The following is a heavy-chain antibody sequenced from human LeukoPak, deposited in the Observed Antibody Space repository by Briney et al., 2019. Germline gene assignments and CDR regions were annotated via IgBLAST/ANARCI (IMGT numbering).Heavy chain of an antibody. CDR2: IGTRADT. D-gene: IGHD6-19*01. Sequence: GGSLRLSCAASGFTFSSYDMHWVRQVIGKGLEWVSAIGTRADTFYSGSVKGRFTISRENAKNSLYLQMNSLSAGDTAVYYCARGPTGGWPRNGMDVWGQGTTVTVSS. CDR3: ARGPTGGWPRNGMDV. CDR1: GFTFSSYD. V-gene: IGHV3-13*01. J-gene: IGHJ6*02.